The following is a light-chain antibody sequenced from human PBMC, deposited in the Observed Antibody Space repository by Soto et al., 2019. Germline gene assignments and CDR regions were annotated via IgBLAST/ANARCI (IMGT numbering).Light chain of an antibody. V-gene: IGKV3-20*01. Sequence: DMALTQSPGTLSLSPGERATLSCRASRSFASSYLGWYQQKPGQAPRLLLYAASKRATGIPDRFSGSGSGTDFTLTINRLEPEDSAVYYCQQYGSSPPYTFGQGTKVDIK. CDR2: AAS. CDR3: QQYGSSPPYT. J-gene: IGKJ2*01. CDR1: RSFASSY.